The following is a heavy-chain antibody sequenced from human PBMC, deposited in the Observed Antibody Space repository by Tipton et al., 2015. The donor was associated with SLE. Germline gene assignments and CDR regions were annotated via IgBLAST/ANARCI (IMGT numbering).Heavy chain of an antibody. V-gene: IGHV4-39*07. CDR2: IYYSGNT. D-gene: IGHD1-26*01. CDR3: ARRTYSGSYLDAFDI. J-gene: IGHJ3*02. Sequence: TLSLTCTVSGGSISSSSYFWGWIRQPPGKGLDWIGTIYYSGNTYYNPSLKSRVTISVDTSKNQFSLKPSSVTAADTAVYYCARRTYSGSYLDAFDIWGQGTMVTVSS. CDR1: GGSISSSSYF.